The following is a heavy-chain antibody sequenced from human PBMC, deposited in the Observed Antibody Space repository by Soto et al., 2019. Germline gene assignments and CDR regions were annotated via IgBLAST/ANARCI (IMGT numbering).Heavy chain of an antibody. CDR2: IDPSDSQT. CDR1: GYSFAGYW. D-gene: IGHD3-22*01. J-gene: IGHJ4*02. CDR3: ARQIYDSDTGPNFQYYFDS. Sequence: PGESLKISCKGSGYSFAGYWITWVRQKPGKGLEWMGRIDPSDSQTYYSPSFRGHVTISATKSVTTVFLQWSSLRASDTAMYYCARQIYDSDTGPNFQYYFDSWGQGTPVTVSS. V-gene: IGHV5-10-1*01.